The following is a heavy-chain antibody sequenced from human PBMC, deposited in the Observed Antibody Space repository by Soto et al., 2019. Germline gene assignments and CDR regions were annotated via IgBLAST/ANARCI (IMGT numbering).Heavy chain of an antibody. CDR2: IIPIFGTA. J-gene: IGHJ3*02. CDR3: AREYYYDSSGYYGDAFDI. D-gene: IGHD3-22*01. V-gene: IGHV1-69*13. CDR1: GGTFSSYA. Sequence: ASVKVSCKASGGTFSSYAISWVRQAPGQGLEWMGGIIPIFGTANYAQKFQGRVTITADESTSTAYMELSSLRSEDTAVYYCAREYYYDSSGYYGDAFDIWGQGTMVTVSS.